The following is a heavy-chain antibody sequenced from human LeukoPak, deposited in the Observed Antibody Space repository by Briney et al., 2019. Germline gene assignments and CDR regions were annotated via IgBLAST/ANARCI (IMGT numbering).Heavy chain of an antibody. CDR2: INSDGSST. Sequence: PGGSLRLSCAGPGITFSSTWMHWVRQAPGKGLVWVSRINSDGSSTNSAYAVKGRFTISRDNTKNTLNLKMKSLRAVDTSVYYCASSAYPGNSVFEDWGRGTLVTVSS. CDR3: ASSAYPGNSVFED. V-gene: IGHV3-74*01. D-gene: IGHD4-23*01. J-gene: IGHJ4*02. CDR1: GITFSSTW.